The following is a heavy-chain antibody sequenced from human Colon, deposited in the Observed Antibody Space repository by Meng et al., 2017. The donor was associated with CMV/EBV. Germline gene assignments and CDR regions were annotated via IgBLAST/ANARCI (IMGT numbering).Heavy chain of an antibody. V-gene: IGHV3-30*02. CDR2: SRFDGSDK. J-gene: IGHJ4*02. CDR3: VKGSTSGGGYLAF. D-gene: IGHD3-16*02. CDR1: DFSLDNYA. Sequence: GRSLRLSCAASDFSLDNYAMFWVRQAPGKGLEWVAFSRFDGSDKYAESVKGRFTISRDNSRSTVFLQMNSLRVEDTAVYYCVKGSTSGGGYLAFWGQGTRVTVSS.